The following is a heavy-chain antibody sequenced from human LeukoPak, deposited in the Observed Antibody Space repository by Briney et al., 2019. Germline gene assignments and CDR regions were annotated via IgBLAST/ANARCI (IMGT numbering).Heavy chain of an antibody. V-gene: IGHV3-11*05. CDR3: ARGYDRELDY. CDR1: GFXLSDYH. CDR2: ISSTNTYT. J-gene: IGHJ4*02. D-gene: IGHD1-26*01. Sequence: GGSLRLSCAASGFXLSDYHSSWSLQDPGKGLEWDSYISSTNTYTKYAASVKGRLTISRDNAKNSLYLQMNSLRVEDTAVYYCARGYDRELDYWGQGTLVTVSS.